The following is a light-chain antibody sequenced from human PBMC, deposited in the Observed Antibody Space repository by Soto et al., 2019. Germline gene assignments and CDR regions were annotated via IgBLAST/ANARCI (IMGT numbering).Light chain of an antibody. CDR3: CSYAGTYNFVV. V-gene: IGLV2-11*01. J-gene: IGLJ2*01. CDR1: SGDVGGYDY. CDR2: DVT. Sequence: QSALTQPRSVSGSPGQSVTLSCTGTSGDVGGYDYVSWYQQHPGKAPKLTIYDVTKRPSGVPDRFSGSKSGNTASLTISGLRAEDEADYYCCSYAGTYNFVVFGGGTKLTVL.